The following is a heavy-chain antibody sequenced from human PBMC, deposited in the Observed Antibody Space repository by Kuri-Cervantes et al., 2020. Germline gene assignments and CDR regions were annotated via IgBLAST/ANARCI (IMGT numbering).Heavy chain of an antibody. Sequence: SETLSLTCAVYGGSFSGYYWSWIRQPPGKGLECIGEINHSGSTNYNPSLKSRVTISVDTSKNQFFLKLSSVTAADTAVYYCARVSVTVYYGMDVWGQGTTVTVSS. CDR1: GGSFSGYY. D-gene: IGHD4-17*01. J-gene: IGHJ6*02. CDR3: ARVSVTVYYGMDV. V-gene: IGHV4-34*01. CDR2: INHSGST.